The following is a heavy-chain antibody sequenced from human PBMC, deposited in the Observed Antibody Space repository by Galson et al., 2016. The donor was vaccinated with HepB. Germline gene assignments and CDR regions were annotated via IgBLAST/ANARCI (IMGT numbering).Heavy chain of an antibody. CDR1: GFTFNSYA. CDR3: ARGGSKYPRSARFDP. J-gene: IGHJ5*02. CDR2: ISNDGSNK. D-gene: IGHD1-26*01. V-gene: IGHV3-30-3*01. Sequence: SLRLSCAASGFTFNSYAMHWVRQAPGKGLEWVAIISNDGSNKYYAESVKGRFTISRDNSKNTLSLEMNSLRVEDTAVYYCARGGSKYPRSARFDPWGQGTLVTVSS.